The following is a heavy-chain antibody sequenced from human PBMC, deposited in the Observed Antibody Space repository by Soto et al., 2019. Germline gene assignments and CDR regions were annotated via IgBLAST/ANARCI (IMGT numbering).Heavy chain of an antibody. CDR2: INAGNGNT. Sequence: ASVKVSCKASGYTFTSYAMHWVRQAPGQRLEWMGWINAGNGNTKYSQKFQGRVTITRDTSASTAYMELSSLRSEDTAVYYCARDPFYITLHRGGMDVWGQGTTVTVSS. J-gene: IGHJ6*02. V-gene: IGHV1-3*01. CDR1: GYTFTSYA. CDR3: ARDPFYITLHRGGMDV. D-gene: IGHD1-20*01.